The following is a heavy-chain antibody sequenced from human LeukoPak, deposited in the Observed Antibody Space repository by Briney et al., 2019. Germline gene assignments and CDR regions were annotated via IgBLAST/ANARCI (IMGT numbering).Heavy chain of an antibody. CDR2: ISGSGGST. CDR3: AKLRGYDILTGYSDY. D-gene: IGHD3-9*01. CDR1: GFTFSSYA. J-gene: IGHJ4*02. V-gene: IGHV3-23*01. Sequence: PGGSLRLSCAASGFTFSSYAMSWVRQAPGKGLEWVSAISGSGGSTYYADSVKGRFTISRDNSKNTLYLQMNSLRAKDTAVYYCAKLRGYDILTGYSDYWGQGTLVTVSS.